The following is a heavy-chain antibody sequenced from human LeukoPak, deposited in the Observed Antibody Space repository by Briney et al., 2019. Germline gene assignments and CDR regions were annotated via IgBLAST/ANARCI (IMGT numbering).Heavy chain of an antibody. V-gene: IGHV3-23*01. CDR2: INGNGNTP. J-gene: IGHJ4*02. D-gene: IGHD1-1*01. Sequence: PGGSLRLSCAASGFTFSDYAIHWVRQAPGKGLEWVSTINGNGNTPYYAGSVKGRFTISRDNSKDTVYLQMNNLRADDTAVYYCAKSKPPHGVTTTFDYWGQGTLVTVSS. CDR3: AKSKPPHGVTTTFDY. CDR1: GFTFSDYA.